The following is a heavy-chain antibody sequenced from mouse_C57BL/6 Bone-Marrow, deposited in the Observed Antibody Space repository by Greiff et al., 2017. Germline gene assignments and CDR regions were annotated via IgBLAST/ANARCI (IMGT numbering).Heavy chain of an antibody. J-gene: IGHJ1*03. V-gene: IGHV1-4*01. CDR3: ARPWFYWYFDV. CDR2: INPSSGYT. Sequence: VQLQQSGAELARPGASVKMSCKASGYTFTSYTMHWVKQRPRQGLEWIGYINPSSGYTKYNQKFKDKATLTADKSSSTAYMQLSSLTSEDSAVYYCARPWFYWYFDVWGTGTTVTVSS. D-gene: IGHD2-2*01. CDR1: GYTFTSYT.